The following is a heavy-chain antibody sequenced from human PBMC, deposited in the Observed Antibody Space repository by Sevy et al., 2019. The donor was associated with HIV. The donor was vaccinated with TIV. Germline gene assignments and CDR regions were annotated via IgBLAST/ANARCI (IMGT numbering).Heavy chain of an antibody. CDR1: EYTLTQLS. D-gene: IGHD2-15*01. CDR3: ATEGLRYYSGVSLYQGDWFDP. Sequence: ASVKVSCKVSEYTLTQLSMHWVRQAPGKGLEWMGHFDPEDGETIYGQKFQGRVTMTEDTSANTAYMQLNSLTSEDTAVYYCATEGLRYYSGVSLYQGDWFDPWGQGTLVTVSS. V-gene: IGHV1-24*01. CDR2: FDPEDGET. J-gene: IGHJ5*02.